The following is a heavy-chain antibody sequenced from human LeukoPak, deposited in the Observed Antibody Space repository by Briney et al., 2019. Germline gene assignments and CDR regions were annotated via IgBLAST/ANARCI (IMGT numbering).Heavy chain of an antibody. J-gene: IGHJ2*01. Sequence: GGSLRLSCAASGFTFSSYAMSWVRQAPGKGLEWVSVIYSGGSTYYADSVKARFTISRDNSKNTLYLQMNSLRVEDTAVYYCARERAGFFGYFDLWGRGTLVTVSS. CDR1: GFTFSSYA. V-gene: IGHV3-66*01. CDR2: IYSGGST. D-gene: IGHD3-9*01. CDR3: ARERAGFFGYFDL.